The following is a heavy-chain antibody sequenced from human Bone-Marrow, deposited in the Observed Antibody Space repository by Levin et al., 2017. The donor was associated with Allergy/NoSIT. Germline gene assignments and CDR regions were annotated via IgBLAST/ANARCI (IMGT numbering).Heavy chain of an antibody. Sequence: PGGSLRLSCAASGFTFSDNAMAWVRQTPGKGLEWVSTVSGSGDLQYYADSVRGRFSISRDNSKNTLYLRMNSLRPKEPAVYYCAKGSHLYYFEKWGQGTLVTVSS. V-gene: IGHV3-23*01. CDR3: AKGSHLYYFEK. CDR1: GFTFSDNA. J-gene: IGHJ4*02. CDR2: VSGSGDLQ.